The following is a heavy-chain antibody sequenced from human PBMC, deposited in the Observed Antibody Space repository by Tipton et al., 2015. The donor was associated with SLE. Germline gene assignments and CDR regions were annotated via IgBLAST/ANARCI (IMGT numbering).Heavy chain of an antibody. Sequence: TLSLTCAVYGGSFSGYYWSWIRQPPGKGLEWIGEINHSGSTNYNPSLKSRVTISVDTSKNQFSLKLSSVTAADTAVYYCARTWGYWGQGTLVTVSS. J-gene: IGHJ4*02. CDR1: GGSFSGYY. CDR2: INHSGST. CDR3: ARTWGY. D-gene: IGHD1-26*01. V-gene: IGHV4-34*01.